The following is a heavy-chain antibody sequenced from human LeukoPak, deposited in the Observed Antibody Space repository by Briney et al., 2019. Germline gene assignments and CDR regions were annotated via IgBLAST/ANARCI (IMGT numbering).Heavy chain of an antibody. CDR1: GYTFSSYY. D-gene: IGHD3-3*02. J-gene: IGHJ4*02. V-gene: IGHV1-46*01. Sequence: ASVKVSCKASGYTFSSYYTHWVRQAPGQGLEWMGIINPSGDDTIYAQKFQGRVTMTRDTSTSTAYMEPSSLRPEDTAVYYCARAPDITIDYWGQGTLVTVSS. CDR2: INPSGDDT. CDR3: ARAPDITIDY.